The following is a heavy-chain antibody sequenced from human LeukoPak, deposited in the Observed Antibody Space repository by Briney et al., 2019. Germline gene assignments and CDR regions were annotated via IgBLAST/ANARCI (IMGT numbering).Heavy chain of an antibody. Sequence: SETLSLTCTVPGASVSTYYWSWVRQTPDKELEWIVNMHSSGSTYYNPSLKSRVIMSIDTSTNQFSLKLTSVTPADTAVYYCARDIRLVGATLYFDFWGQGALVTVSA. CDR3: ARDIRLVGATLYFDF. CDR2: MHSSGST. J-gene: IGHJ4*02. D-gene: IGHD1-26*01. V-gene: IGHV4-59*02. CDR1: GASVSTYY.